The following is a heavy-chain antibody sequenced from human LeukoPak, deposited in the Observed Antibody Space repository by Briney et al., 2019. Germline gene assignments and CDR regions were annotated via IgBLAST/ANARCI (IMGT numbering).Heavy chain of an antibody. CDR3: ARLGPPITDY. V-gene: IGHV4-59*08. CDR2: IYYSGSPT. J-gene: IGHJ4*02. CDR1: GGSMSGFY. Sequence: SETLSLTCTVSGGSMSGFYWSWIRQPPGKGLEWIGHIYYSGSPTNYNPSLKSRVTISVDTSKNQFSLNLSSVTAADTAVYYCARLGPPITDYWGQGTLVTVSS.